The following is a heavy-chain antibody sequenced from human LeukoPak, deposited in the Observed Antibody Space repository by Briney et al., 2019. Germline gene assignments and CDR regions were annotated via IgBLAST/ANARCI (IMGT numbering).Heavy chain of an antibody. Sequence: KPSETLSLTCAVSGGSITSTNWWSWVRQPPGKGLEWIGEIYHSGSTNYNSSLKSRVTISVDKSKNQFSLKLSPVTAADTAVYYCARNGGNSDVDDWGQGTLVTV. D-gene: IGHD4-23*01. V-gene: IGHV4-4*02. CDR2: IYHSGST. J-gene: IGHJ4*02. CDR3: ARNGGNSDVDD. CDR1: GGSITSTNW.